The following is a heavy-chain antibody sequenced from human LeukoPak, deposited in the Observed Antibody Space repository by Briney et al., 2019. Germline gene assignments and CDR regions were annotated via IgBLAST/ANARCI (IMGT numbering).Heavy chain of an antibody. CDR1: GYIFTAYW. CDR3: ARVSYYDSGYYFDH. V-gene: IGHV1-2*06. D-gene: IGHD3-10*01. J-gene: IGHJ4*02. CDR2: INLNTGGT. Sequence: ASVKVSCKASGYIFTAYWMHWVRQAPGQGLEWMGRINLNTGGTNHAQKFQGRVTMTRDTSISTAYMDLSSLKSDDTAVYYYARVSYYDSGYYFDHWGQGTLVTVSS.